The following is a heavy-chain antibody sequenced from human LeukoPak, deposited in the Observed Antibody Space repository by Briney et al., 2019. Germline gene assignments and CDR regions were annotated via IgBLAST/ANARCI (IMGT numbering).Heavy chain of an antibody. V-gene: IGHV3-33*01. Sequence: PGGSLRLSCAASGFTFSSYGMHWVRQAPGKGLEWVAVIWYDGSNKYYADSVKGRFTISRDNSKNTLYLQMDSLRAEDTAVYYCARGVKRLGTYDAFDIWGQGTMVTVSS. CDR1: GFTFSSYG. CDR3: ARGVKRLGTYDAFDI. J-gene: IGHJ3*02. CDR2: IWYDGSNK. D-gene: IGHD7-27*01.